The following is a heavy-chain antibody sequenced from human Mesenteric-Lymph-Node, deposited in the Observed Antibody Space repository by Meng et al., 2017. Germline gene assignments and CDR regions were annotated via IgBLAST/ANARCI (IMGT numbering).Heavy chain of an antibody. J-gene: IGHJ4*02. CDR3: VRDEDISAAGKLFGDY. CDR2: INPNSGGT. V-gene: IGHV1-2*02. CDR1: GYTFTGYY. D-gene: IGHD6-13*01. Sequence: QGPLVQFGGEVKKPGASVKGSCKASGYTFTGYYMHWVRQAPGQGLEWMGWINPNSGGTNYAQKFQGRVTMTRDTSISTAYMELSGLRSDDTALYYCVRDEDISAAGKLFGDYWGQGTLVTVSS.